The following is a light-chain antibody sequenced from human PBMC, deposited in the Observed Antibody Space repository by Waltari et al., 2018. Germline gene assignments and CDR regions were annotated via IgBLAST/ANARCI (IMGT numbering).Light chain of an antibody. Sequence: DIQMTQSPSTLSVSVGDRVTITCRASQSISPWLAWYQQKPGKAPTLLIYKASSLQSGVPSRFSGSGSGAEFTLTISSLQPDDFATYYCQQYNSYPYTFGQGTKLEI. J-gene: IGKJ2*01. V-gene: IGKV1-5*03. CDR1: QSISPW. CDR2: KAS. CDR3: QQYNSYPYT.